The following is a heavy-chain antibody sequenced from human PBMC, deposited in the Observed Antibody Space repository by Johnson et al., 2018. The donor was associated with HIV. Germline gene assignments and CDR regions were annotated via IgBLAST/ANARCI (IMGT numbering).Heavy chain of an antibody. CDR1: GFTFSSYA. Sequence: QVQLVESGGGVVQPGGSLRLSCAASGFTFSSYAMRCVRQAPGKGLEWVAFIRYDGGNKYYADSVQGRFTISRDNTKNTLYLQMNSLRAEDTAVYYYAGDPREYYVFVSSPYDAFDIWGQGTMVTVSS. CDR2: IRYDGGNK. D-gene: IGHD3-3*01. J-gene: IGHJ3*02. CDR3: AGDPREYYVFVSSPYDAFDI. V-gene: IGHV3-30*02.